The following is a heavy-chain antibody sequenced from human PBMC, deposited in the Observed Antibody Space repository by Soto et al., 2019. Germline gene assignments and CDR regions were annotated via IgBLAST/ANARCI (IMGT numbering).Heavy chain of an antibody. V-gene: IGHV3-53*01. D-gene: IGHD2-15*01. CDR2: IYSGGST. J-gene: IGHJ6*02. CDR1: GFTVSSNY. Sequence: GGSLRLSCAASGFTVSSNYMSWVRQAPGKGLEWVSFIYSGGSTYYADSVKGRFTISRDNSKNTLYLQMNSLRAEDTAVYYCARGYCSGGSCYRPYYYYGMDVWGQGTTVTVSS. CDR3: ARGYCSGGSCYRPYYYYGMDV.